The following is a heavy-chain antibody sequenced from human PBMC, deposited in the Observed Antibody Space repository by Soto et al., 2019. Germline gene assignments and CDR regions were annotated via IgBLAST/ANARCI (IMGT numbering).Heavy chain of an antibody. CDR1: GYSFTGYW. D-gene: IGHD3-22*01. CDR2: IYPGDSDT. J-gene: IGHJ6*02. V-gene: IGHV5-51*01. Sequence: GESLKISCNGSGYSFTGYWIGWVRQMPGKGLEWMGIIYPGDSDTRYSPSFQGQVTISADKSISTAYLQWSSLKASDTAMYYCARKNGRHYYDSSGYYTRGYYYGMDVWGQGTTVTVSS. CDR3: ARKNGRHYYDSSGYYTRGYYYGMDV.